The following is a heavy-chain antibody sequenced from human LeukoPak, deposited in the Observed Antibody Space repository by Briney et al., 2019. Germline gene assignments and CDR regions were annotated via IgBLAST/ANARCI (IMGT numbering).Heavy chain of an antibody. CDR3: AKAASSRGRYADTFDY. D-gene: IGHD6-19*01. CDR2: ILYDGSKK. J-gene: IGHJ4*02. CDR1: GFTFSSHG. Sequence: TGGSLRLSCAASGFTFSSHGMHWVRQAPGKGLEWVAFILYDGSKKYYADSVRGRFTISRDNSKNTVFLQMNTLRSEDTAIFYCAKAASSRGRYADTFDYWGQGTQVTVSS. V-gene: IGHV3-30*02.